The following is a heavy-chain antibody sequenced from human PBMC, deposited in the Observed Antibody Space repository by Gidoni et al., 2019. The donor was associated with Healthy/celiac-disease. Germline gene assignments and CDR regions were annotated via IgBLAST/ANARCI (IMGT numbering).Heavy chain of an antibody. J-gene: IGHJ3*02. CDR3: ASRHYYDSSGYYPLGAFDI. V-gene: IGHV4-39*01. Sequence: QLQLQESGPGLVKPSETLSLTCTVSGGSISSSSYYWGWIRQPPGKGLEWLGSIYYSGSTYYNPSLKSRVTISVDTSKNQFSLKLSSVTAADTAVYYCASRHYYDSSGYYPLGAFDIWGQGTMVTVSS. D-gene: IGHD3-22*01. CDR2: IYYSGST. CDR1: GGSISSSSYY.